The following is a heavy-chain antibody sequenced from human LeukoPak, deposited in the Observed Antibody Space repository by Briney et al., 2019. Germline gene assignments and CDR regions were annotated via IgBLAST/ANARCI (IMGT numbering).Heavy chain of an antibody. J-gene: IGHJ4*02. CDR3: ARHRYSSSWYIDY. CDR2: IHYSGSS. V-gene: IGHV4-59*01. D-gene: IGHD6-13*01. Sequence: SETLSLTCTVSGGSISGYYWGWIRQPPGKGLDWIGYIHYSGSSKYSPSLKSRVTISLDTSKNQFSLKLNSVTAADTAVYYCARHRYSSSWYIDYWGQGTLVTVSS. CDR1: GGSISGYY.